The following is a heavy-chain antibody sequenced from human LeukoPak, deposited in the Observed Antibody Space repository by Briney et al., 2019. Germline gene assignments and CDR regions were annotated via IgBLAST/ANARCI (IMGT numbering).Heavy chain of an antibody. CDR1: GGSFSGYY. Sequence: PSETLSLTCAVYGGSFSGYYWSWIRQPPGKGLEWIGEINHSGSTNYNPSLKSRVTISVDTSKNQFSLKLSSVTAADTAVYYCARDRHDSIPMDVWGQGTTVTVSS. D-gene: IGHD3-3*01. CDR3: ARDRHDSIPMDV. CDR2: INHSGST. J-gene: IGHJ6*02. V-gene: IGHV4-34*01.